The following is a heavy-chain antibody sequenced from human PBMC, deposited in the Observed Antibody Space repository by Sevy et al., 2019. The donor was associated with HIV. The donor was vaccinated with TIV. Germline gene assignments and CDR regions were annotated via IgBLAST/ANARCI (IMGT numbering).Heavy chain of an antibody. Sequence: GGSLRLSCAASGFTFNNYWMTWVRQAPGKGLEWVANIKQDGRVKYYMESVKGRFNISRDNTKNSLYLQLNSLRAEDTAVYYCARSWDYWGQMGYWGQGTLVTVSS. V-gene: IGHV3-7*03. D-gene: IGHD7-27*01. CDR3: ARSWDYWGQMGY. CDR2: IKQDGRVK. J-gene: IGHJ4*02. CDR1: GFTFNNYW.